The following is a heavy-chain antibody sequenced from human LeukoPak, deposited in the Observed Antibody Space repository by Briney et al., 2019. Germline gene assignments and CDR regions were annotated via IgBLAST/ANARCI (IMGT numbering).Heavy chain of an antibody. J-gene: IGHJ4*02. V-gene: IGHV3-23*01. CDR2: ISGSGGST. CDR3: AKATGKLRAQFGY. CDR1: GFTFSSYA. D-gene: IGHD1-26*01. Sequence: GGSLRLSCAASGFTFSSYAMSWVRQAPGKGLEWVSAISGSGGSTYYADSVKGRFTISRDNSRNTLYLQMNSLRAEDTAVYYCAKATGKLRAQFGYWGQGTLVTVSS.